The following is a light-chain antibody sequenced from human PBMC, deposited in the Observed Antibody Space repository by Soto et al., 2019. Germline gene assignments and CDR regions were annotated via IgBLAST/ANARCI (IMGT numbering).Light chain of an antibody. V-gene: IGKV3-20*01. CDR1: QSVSSN. CDR3: QQYGGSPIT. CDR2: GAS. J-gene: IGKJ5*01. Sequence: EIVLTQSPGTLSLSPGERATLSCRVSQSVSSNLAWYQQKPGQAPRLLISGASSRATGIPDRFSGSGSGTDFTLTISRLEPEDFAVYYCQQYGGSPITFGLGTRLEI.